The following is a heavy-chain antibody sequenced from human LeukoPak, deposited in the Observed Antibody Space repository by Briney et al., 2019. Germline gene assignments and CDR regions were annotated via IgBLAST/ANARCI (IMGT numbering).Heavy chain of an antibody. D-gene: IGHD3-10*01. Sequence: ASVKVSCKASGYTFTSYAMNWVRQAPGQGLEWMGWINTNSGGTNYAQKFQGRVTMTRDTSISTAYMELSRLRSDDTAVYFCARDRTKIPGITMVRGVTKFYYYYMDVWGKGTTVTVSS. CDR1: GYTFTSYA. CDR2: INTNSGGT. V-gene: IGHV1-2*02. CDR3: ARDRTKIPGITMVRGVTKFYYYYMDV. J-gene: IGHJ6*03.